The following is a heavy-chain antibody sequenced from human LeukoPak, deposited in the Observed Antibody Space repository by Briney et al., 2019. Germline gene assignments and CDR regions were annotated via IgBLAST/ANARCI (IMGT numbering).Heavy chain of an antibody. Sequence: ASVKVSRTASGYTFTIYYMHWVGQAPGQGLEWMGIINPSVGSTSYAQKFQGRVTMTSDTSTSTVYMELSSLRSEDTAVYYCARDDIAAAGPVDYWGQGTLVTVSP. D-gene: IGHD6-13*01. CDR1: GYTFTIYY. CDR3: ARDDIAAAGPVDY. V-gene: IGHV1-46*03. J-gene: IGHJ4*02. CDR2: INPSVGST.